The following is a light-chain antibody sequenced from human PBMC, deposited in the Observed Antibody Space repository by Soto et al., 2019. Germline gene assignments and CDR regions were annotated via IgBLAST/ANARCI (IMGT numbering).Light chain of an antibody. CDR3: LLSYHGGPYV. J-gene: IGLJ1*01. CDR2: DTD. CDR1: TGPVTTGHY. Sequence: QAVLTQEPSVTVSPGGTVTLTCDSSTGPVTTGHYPYWFQQKPGQAPTTLIFDTDKRHSWTPARFSGALLGGKAALTLSGAQPDDEAEYYCLLSYHGGPYVFGTGTKVTVL. V-gene: IGLV7-46*01.